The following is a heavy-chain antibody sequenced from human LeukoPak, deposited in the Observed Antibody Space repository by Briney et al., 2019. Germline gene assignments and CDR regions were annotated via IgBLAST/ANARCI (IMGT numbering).Heavy chain of an antibody. D-gene: IGHD6-19*01. J-gene: IGHJ4*02. CDR2: ISSNGGST. CDR1: GFTFSSSA. V-gene: IGHV3-64*01. Sequence: GGSLRLSCAASGFTFSSSARHWVRQAPGKGLEYVSAISSNGGSTYYANSVKGRFTISRDNSKNTLYLQMGSLRAEDMAVYYCARYGSIAVAGTPFDYWGQGTLVTVSS. CDR3: ARYGSIAVAGTPFDY.